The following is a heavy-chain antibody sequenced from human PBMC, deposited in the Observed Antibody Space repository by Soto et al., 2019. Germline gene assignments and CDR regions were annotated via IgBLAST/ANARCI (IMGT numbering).Heavy chain of an antibody. CDR1: EGTSSNSGGC. D-gene: IGHD3-22*01. CDR3: AGGDYYHSSGYYFYYYTMDV. CDR2: VYYGGST. Sequence: SELLCVRWSVAEGTSSNSGGCCISINKPPGKGLEWIGNVYYGGSTYYNPSLKSRVTISVETSKSQFSLKLSSVTAADTAVYYCAGGDYYHSSGYYFYYYTMDVWGQGTTVTVSS. V-gene: IGHV4-39*01. J-gene: IGHJ6*02.